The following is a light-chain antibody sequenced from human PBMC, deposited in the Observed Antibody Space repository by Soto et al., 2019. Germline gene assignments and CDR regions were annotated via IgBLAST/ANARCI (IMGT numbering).Light chain of an antibody. V-gene: IGKV3-11*01. CDR3: HQRSNWPT. J-gene: IGKJ4*01. CDR2: DAS. Sequence: EIVLTQSPATLSLSPGKRGTLSGRPSQGVSSYFAYYQHKPGQAPRLLISDASNRAPGIPARFSGSGSGTDLTLTIDSLEHEDCAVCCCHQRSNWPTFGGGTKVEI. CDR1: QGVSSY.